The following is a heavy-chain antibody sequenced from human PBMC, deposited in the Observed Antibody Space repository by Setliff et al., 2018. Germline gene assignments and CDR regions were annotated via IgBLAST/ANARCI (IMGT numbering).Heavy chain of an antibody. Sequence: ASVKVSCKASGYTFTINHLYWVRQAPGQGLECMGWIDPNSGVTHYGQKFQGRVSMTRDTSISTAFMELSGLTSDDTAVYYCARELAINGFDIWSQGTMVTVSS. V-gene: IGHV1-2*02. CDR3: ARELAINGFDI. CDR1: GYTFTINH. J-gene: IGHJ3*02. CDR2: IDPNSGVT. D-gene: IGHD1-1*01.